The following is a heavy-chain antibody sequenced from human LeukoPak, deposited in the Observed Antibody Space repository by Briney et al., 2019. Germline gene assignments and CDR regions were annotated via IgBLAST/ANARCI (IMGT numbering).Heavy chain of an antibody. J-gene: IGHJ4*02. CDR1: GGSISTGSYY. D-gene: IGHD3-9*01. Sequence: SETLSLTCTVSGGSISTGSYYCSWIRQPAGKGLEWIGRIYTSGSTNYNPSLKSRVTISVDTSKNQFSLRLSSVTASDTAVYYCARVTPADILTGYYYYFDYWGQGTLVTVSS. V-gene: IGHV4-61*02. CDR2: IYTSGST. CDR3: ARVTPADILTGYYYYFDY.